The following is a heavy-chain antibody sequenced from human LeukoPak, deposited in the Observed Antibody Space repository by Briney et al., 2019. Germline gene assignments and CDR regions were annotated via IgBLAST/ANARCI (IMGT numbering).Heavy chain of an antibody. CDR1: GFTFSSYA. J-gene: IGHJ4*02. D-gene: IGHD6-13*01. CDR3: AKVRSSSWYFDY. V-gene: IGHV3-23*01. CDR2: ISGSGGST. Sequence: GGSLRLSCAASGFTFSSYAMSWVRQAPGKGLEWVSAISGSGGSTYYADSVKGRFTISRDNSKNTLYLQMNSLRAEDTDVYYCAKVRSSSWYFDYWGQGTLVTVSS.